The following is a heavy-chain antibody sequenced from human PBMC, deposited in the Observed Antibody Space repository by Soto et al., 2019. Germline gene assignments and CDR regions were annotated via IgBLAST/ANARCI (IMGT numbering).Heavy chain of an antibody. Sequence: HPXGSLRLSCAASGXTFSSYSMHWVRQAPGKGLELVAFISYDGSNKYYADSVKCRFTISRDNSKNTLYLQINSLRAEDTDVYYCARALGYCSSTSCYYYYYGMDVWGQGTTVTVSS. CDR3: ARALGYCSSTSCYYYYYGMDV. CDR1: GXTFSSYS. J-gene: IGHJ6*02. V-gene: IGHV3-30-3*01. D-gene: IGHD2-2*01. CDR2: ISYDGSNK.